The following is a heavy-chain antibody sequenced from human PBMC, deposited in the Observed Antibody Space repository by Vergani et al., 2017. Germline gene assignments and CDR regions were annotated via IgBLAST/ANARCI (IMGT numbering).Heavy chain of an antibody. V-gene: IGHV3-33*01. Sequence: QVQLVESGGGVVQPGRSLRLSCAASGFTFSSYGMHWVRQAPGQGLEWVADIWYVGSNKYYADSVTGRFTISGDNSKNTLYLQMNSLRAEDTAVYYCARSDIVVVPAGLSYMDVWGKGTMVTVSS. CDR2: IWYVGSNK. J-gene: IGHJ6*03. D-gene: IGHD2-2*01. CDR3: ARSDIVVVPAGLSYMDV. CDR1: GFTFSSYG.